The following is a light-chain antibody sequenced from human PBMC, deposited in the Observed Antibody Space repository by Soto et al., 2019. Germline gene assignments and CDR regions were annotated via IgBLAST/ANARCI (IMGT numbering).Light chain of an antibody. Sequence: EIVLTQSPATLSFSPGERATLSCRASQSVSSYFAWYQQKPGQAPRLLIYDASNRATGIPARFSGSGSGTDFTLTISSLEPEDFAVYYCQQRSNWITFGQGTRLEIK. V-gene: IGKV3-11*01. CDR2: DAS. CDR1: QSVSSY. J-gene: IGKJ5*01. CDR3: QQRSNWIT.